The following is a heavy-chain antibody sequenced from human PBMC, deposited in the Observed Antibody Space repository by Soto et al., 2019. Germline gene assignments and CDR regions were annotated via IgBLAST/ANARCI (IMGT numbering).Heavy chain of an antibody. Sequence: GASVKVSCKASGGTFSSYAISWVRQAPGQGREWMGGIIPIFGTANYAQKFQGRVTITADESTSTAYMELSSLRSEDTAVYYCARDGYNRIPPAFDIWGQGTMVTVSS. J-gene: IGHJ3*02. CDR2: IIPIFGTA. V-gene: IGHV1-69*13. CDR1: GGTFSSYA. CDR3: ARDGYNRIPPAFDI. D-gene: IGHD5-12*01.